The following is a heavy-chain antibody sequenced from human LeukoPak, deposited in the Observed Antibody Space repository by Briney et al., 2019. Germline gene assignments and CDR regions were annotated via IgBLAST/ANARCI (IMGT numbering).Heavy chain of an antibody. CDR2: INPNSGGT. D-gene: IGHD3-22*01. Sequence: GASVKVSCKASGYTFTGYYMHWVRQAPGQGLEWMGWINPNSGGTNSAQKFQGRVTMTRDTSISTAYMELSRLRSDDTAMYYCARDQWNQAFYYDSRGYYPDYWGQGTLVTVSS. V-gene: IGHV1-2*02. CDR1: GYTFTGYY. J-gene: IGHJ4*02. CDR3: ARDQWNQAFYYDSRGYYPDY.